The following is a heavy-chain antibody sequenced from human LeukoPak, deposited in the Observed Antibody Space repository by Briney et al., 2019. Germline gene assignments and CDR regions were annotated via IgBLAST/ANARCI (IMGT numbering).Heavy chain of an antibody. D-gene: IGHD3-22*01. J-gene: IGHJ4*02. Sequence: PSETLSLTCTVSGGSISSYYWSWIRQPPGKGLEWIGYIYYSGSTNYNPSLKSRVTISVDTSKNQFSLKLSSVTAADTAVYYCAKVSEIHSSGKIDYWGQGTLVTVSS. CDR1: GGSISSYY. V-gene: IGHV4-59*01. CDR2: IYYSGST. CDR3: AKVSEIHSSGKIDY.